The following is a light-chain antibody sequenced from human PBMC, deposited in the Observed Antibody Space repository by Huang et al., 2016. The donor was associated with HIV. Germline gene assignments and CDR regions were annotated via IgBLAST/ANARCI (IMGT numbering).Light chain of an antibody. Sequence: DIQMTQSPSFLSASVGDRVTITCRASQKISRYLNWYHQKPGRAPELLIYTASSLQSGVPSRFSGSGAGTDSTLTISSLQPEDFATYYCQQSFTIPYSFGQGTKVEVK. J-gene: IGKJ2*03. CDR3: QQSFTIPYS. CDR1: QKISRY. V-gene: IGKV1-39*01. CDR2: TAS.